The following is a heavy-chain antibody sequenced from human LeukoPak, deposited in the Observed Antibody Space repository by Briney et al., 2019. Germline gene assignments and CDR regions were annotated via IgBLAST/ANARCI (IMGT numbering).Heavy chain of an antibody. CDR3: ARVAGNVAGIDY. CDR2: INPSGGST. Sequence: ASVKVSCKTSGYTFTTYYIHWVRQAPGQGLEWMGMINPSGGSTSYAQILQGRITMTRDTSTSTVYMELTSLRSEDTAVYYCARVAGNVAGIDYWGQGTLVTVSS. D-gene: IGHD6-19*01. J-gene: IGHJ4*02. CDR1: GYTFTTYY. V-gene: IGHV1-46*04.